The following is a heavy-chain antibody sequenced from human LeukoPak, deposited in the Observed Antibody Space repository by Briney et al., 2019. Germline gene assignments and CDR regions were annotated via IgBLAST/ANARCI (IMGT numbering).Heavy chain of an antibody. J-gene: IGHJ4*02. V-gene: IGHV3-30*18. CDR2: ISYDGSNK. Sequence: PGRSLRLSCAASGFTFSSYGMHWVRQAPGKGLEWVAVISYDGSNKYYADSVKGRFTISRDNSKNTLYLQMNSLRAEDTAVYYCAKDDSSSWYPLHDYWGQGTLVTVSS. CDR1: GFTFSSYG. CDR3: AKDDSSSWYPLHDY. D-gene: IGHD6-13*01.